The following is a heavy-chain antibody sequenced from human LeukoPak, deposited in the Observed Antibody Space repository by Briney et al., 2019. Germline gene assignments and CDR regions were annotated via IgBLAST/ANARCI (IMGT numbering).Heavy chain of an antibody. J-gene: IGHJ4*02. CDR3: ARAGSEYSSSSGLDY. CDR1: GGTFSSYA. Sequence: GASVKASCKASGGTFSSYAISWVRQAPGQGLEWRGGIIPIFGTANYAQKFQGRVTITTDESTSTAYMELSSLRSEDTAVYYCARAGSEYSSSSGLDYWGQGTLVTVSS. V-gene: IGHV1-69*05. D-gene: IGHD6-6*01. CDR2: IIPIFGTA.